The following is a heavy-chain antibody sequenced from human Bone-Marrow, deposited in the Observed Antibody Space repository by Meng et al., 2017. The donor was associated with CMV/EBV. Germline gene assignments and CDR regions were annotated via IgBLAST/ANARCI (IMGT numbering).Heavy chain of an antibody. J-gene: IGHJ6*01. Sequence: SQTLSLTCAVYGGSFSGYYWSWIRQPPGKGLEWIGEINHSGSTNYNPSLKSRVTISVDTSKNQFSLKLSSVTAADTAVYYCARGRENLPDCSSTSCYRVGYYGMDIWGQGTTVTVYS. V-gene: IGHV4-34*01. CDR1: GGSFSGYY. CDR2: INHSGST. CDR3: ARGRENLPDCSSTSCYRVGYYGMDI. D-gene: IGHD2-2*02.